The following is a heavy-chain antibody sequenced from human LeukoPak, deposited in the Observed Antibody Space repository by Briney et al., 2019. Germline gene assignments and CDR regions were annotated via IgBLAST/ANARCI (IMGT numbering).Heavy chain of an antibody. CDR1: GYTFTSYY. CDR2: INPSGGST. D-gene: IGHD4-17*01. CDR3: AGLAVTNAFDH. V-gene: IGHV1-46*01. Sequence: ASVKVSCKASGYTFTSYYMHWVRQAPGQGLEWMGIINPSGGSTSYAQKFQGRVTMTRDTSTSTVYMELSSLRSEDTAVYYCAGLAVTNAFDHWGQGTLVTVSS. J-gene: IGHJ4*02.